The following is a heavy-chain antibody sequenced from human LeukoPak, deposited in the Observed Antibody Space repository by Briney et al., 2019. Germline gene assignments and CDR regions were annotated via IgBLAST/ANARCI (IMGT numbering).Heavy chain of an antibody. CDR3: ARDNGGWFDS. CDR2: IKQGGREE. Sequence: GGSLRLYGVASEFIFSDYWMSWVRQAPGKGLEWVANIKQGGREEKYVGSVKGRFAISRDDAKSTLYLQMDSLSGDDTAVYYCARDNGGWFDSWGRGTLVTVSS. D-gene: IGHD3-10*01. J-gene: IGHJ5*01. V-gene: IGHV3-7*03. CDR1: EFIFSDYW.